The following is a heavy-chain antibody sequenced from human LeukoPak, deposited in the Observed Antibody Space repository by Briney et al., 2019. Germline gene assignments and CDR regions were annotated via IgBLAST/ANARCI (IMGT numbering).Heavy chain of an antibody. CDR2: MNPNSGNT. CDR3: ARGLVENGWFDP. D-gene: IGHD1-1*01. Sequence: GASVKVSCKASGYTFTSYDINWVRQATGQGLEWMGWMNPNSGNTNYAQKLQGRVTMTTDTSTSTAYMELRSLRSDDTAVYYCARGLVENGWFDPWGQGTLVTVSS. J-gene: IGHJ5*02. CDR1: GYTFTSYD. V-gene: IGHV1-8*01.